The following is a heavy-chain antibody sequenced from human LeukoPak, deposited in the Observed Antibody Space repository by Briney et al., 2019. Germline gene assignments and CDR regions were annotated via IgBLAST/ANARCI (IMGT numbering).Heavy chain of an antibody. CDR1: GFTFSSYD. D-gene: IGHD3-22*01. CDR2: IGTAGDT. V-gene: IGHV3-13*01. Sequence: GGSLRLSCAASGFTFSSYDMHWVRQATGKGLEWVSAIGTAGDTYSPGSVNGRFTISRENAKNSLYLQMNSLRAGDTAVYYCARVGDSSGSYDYWGQGTLVTVSS. J-gene: IGHJ4*02. CDR3: ARVGDSSGSYDY.